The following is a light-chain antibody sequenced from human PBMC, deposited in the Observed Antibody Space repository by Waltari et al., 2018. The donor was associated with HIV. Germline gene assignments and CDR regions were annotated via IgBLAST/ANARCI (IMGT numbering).Light chain of an antibody. V-gene: IGKV3-15*01. CDR3: QQYLGWPRT. Sequence: EVVMTQSPATLSVSPGERATLSCRGSHSVSSDIAWYQHKPGQAPRLLIYGASTRATTIPPRFSGSGSGTQFTLTISSLQSEDFAVYYCQQYLGWPRTFGQGTKLEIK. CDR2: GAS. J-gene: IGKJ2*01. CDR1: HSVSSD.